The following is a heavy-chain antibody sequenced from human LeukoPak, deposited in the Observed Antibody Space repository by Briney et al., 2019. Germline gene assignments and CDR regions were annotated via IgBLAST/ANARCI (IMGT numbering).Heavy chain of an antibody. D-gene: IGHD4-17*01. V-gene: IGHV4-59*05. CDR2: IYYSGST. CDR3: AKTTPGAFDI. Sequence: SETLSLTCTVSGGSISSYYWSWIRQPPGKGLEWIGSIYYSGSTYYNPSLKSRVTISVDTSKNQFSLKLSSVTAADTAVYYCAKTTPGAFDIWGQGTMVTVSS. J-gene: IGHJ3*02. CDR1: GGSISSYY.